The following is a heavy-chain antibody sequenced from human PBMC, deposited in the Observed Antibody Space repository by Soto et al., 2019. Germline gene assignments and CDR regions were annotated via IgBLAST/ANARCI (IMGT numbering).Heavy chain of an antibody. J-gene: IGHJ4*02. CDR3: AREALGATWDY. D-gene: IGHD1-26*01. CDR2: IIPMFRTT. V-gene: IGHV1-69*13. Sequence: QVQLVQSGAEVKRPGSSVTVSCKASGGTFSSYVFDWVRQTPGQGLEWMGRIIPMFRTTDYAQKFQGRVTISADESTTTAYMDLSSLRSDDTAVYYCAREALGATWDYWGQGTLVTVSS. CDR1: GGTFSSYV.